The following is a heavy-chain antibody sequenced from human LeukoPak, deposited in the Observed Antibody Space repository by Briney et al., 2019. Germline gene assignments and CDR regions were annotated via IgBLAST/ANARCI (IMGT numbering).Heavy chain of an antibody. CDR3: ARSGYTISAYHSGF. CDR1: GVSIQSYW. D-gene: IGHD5-18*01. CDR2: ICTTGRT. Sequence: KPSETLSLTCNVSGVSIQSYWWSWVRKPAGKGLEWIGRICTTGRTNYSPSFQSRVTMSIDVSSNQFSLTLRSVTAADTAVYYCARSGYTISAYHSGFWGQGAPVTVSS. V-gene: IGHV4-4*07. J-gene: IGHJ4*02.